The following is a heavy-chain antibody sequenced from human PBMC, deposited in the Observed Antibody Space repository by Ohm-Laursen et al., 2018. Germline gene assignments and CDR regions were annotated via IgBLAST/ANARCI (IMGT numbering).Heavy chain of an antibody. CDR2: ISYDGSNK. Sequence: SLRLSCSAPGFTFSSYGMHWVRQAPGKGLEWVAVISYDGSNKYYADSVKGRFTISRDNSKNTLYLQMNSLRAEDTAVYYCAKDLVVVVAATIEYYYGMDVWGQGTTVTVSS. CDR3: AKDLVVVVAATIEYYYGMDV. CDR1: GFTFSSYG. J-gene: IGHJ6*02. D-gene: IGHD2-15*01. V-gene: IGHV3-30*18.